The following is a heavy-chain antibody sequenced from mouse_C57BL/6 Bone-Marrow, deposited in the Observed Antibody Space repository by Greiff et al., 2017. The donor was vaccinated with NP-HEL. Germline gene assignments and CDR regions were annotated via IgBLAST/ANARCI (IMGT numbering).Heavy chain of an antibody. D-gene: IGHD1-1*01. V-gene: IGHV3-8*01. Sequence: EVKVVESGPGLAKPSQTLSLTCSVTGYSITSDYWNWIRKFPGNKLEYMGYISYSGSTYYNPSLKSRISITRDTSKNQYYLQLNSETTEDTATYYCARRYYGSSYWYFDVWGTGTTVTVSS. J-gene: IGHJ1*03. CDR1: GYSITSDY. CDR2: ISYSGST. CDR3: ARRYYGSSYWYFDV.